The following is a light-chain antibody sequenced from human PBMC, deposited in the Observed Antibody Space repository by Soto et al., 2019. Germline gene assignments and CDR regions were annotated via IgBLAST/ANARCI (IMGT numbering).Light chain of an antibody. V-gene: IGKV3-20*01. CDR1: QSVSSSY. J-gene: IGKJ4*01. Sequence: EIVLTQSPGTLSLSPGERATLSCRASQSVSSSYLAWYQQKPGLGPRLLIYGASTRATGIPDRFSGSGSGTDFTFTISRLESEDFAVYFCQQYCSSPLPFGGGTKVQIK. CDR3: QQYCSSPLP. CDR2: GAS.